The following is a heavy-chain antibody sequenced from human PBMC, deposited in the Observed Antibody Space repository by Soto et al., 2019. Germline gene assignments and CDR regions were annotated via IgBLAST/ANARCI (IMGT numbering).Heavy chain of an antibody. CDR2: MNPNSGNT. CDR3: ARGRGLMVYATHPGGDYYMDV. V-gene: IGHV1-8*01. Sequence: VASVKVSCKASGYTFTSYDINWVRQATGQGLEWMGWMNPNSGNTGYAQKFQGRVTMTRNTSISTAYMELSSLRSEDTAVYYCARGRGLMVYATHPGGDYYMDVWGKGTTVTVSS. D-gene: IGHD2-8*01. J-gene: IGHJ6*03. CDR1: GYTFTSYD.